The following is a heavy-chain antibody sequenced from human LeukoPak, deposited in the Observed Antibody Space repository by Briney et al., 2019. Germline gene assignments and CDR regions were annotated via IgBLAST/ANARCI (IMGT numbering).Heavy chain of an antibody. V-gene: IGHV1-3*01. D-gene: IGHD2-15*01. Sequence: ASVKVSCKASGYTFTSYAMHWVRQAPGQRLEWMGWINAGNGNTKYSQKFQGRVTITRDTSASTAYMELSSLRSEDTAVYYCARGPCSGGSCTEIRYNWFDPWGQGTLVTVSS. CDR1: GYTFTSYA. CDR2: INAGNGNT. J-gene: IGHJ5*02. CDR3: ARGPCSGGSCTEIRYNWFDP.